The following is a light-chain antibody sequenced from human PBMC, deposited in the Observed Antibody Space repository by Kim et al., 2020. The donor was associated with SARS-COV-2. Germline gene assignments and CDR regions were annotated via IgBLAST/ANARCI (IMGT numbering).Light chain of an antibody. CDR2: GKN. V-gene: IGLV3-19*01. CDR3: NSRDSSGIP. CDR1: SLRSYY. Sequence: SSELTQDPAVSVALGQTVRITCQGDSLRSYYASWYQQKPGQAPVLVIYGKNNRPSGIPDRFSGSSSGNTASLTITGAQAEDEADYYCNSRDSSGIPFGGGTQLTVL. J-gene: IGLJ3*02.